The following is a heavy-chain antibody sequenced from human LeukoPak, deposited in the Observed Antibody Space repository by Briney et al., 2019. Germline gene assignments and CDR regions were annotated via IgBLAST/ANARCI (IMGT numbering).Heavy chain of an antibody. V-gene: IGHV4-4*07. CDR3: ARDYRLRGFDP. Sequence: ASETLCLTCTVSGGSISSYYWSWIRQPAGKGLEWIGRIYTSGSTNYNPSLKSRVTMSVDTSKNQFSLKLSSVTAADTAVYYCARDYRLRGFDPWGQGTLVTVSS. CDR1: GGSISSYY. D-gene: IGHD3-16*02. J-gene: IGHJ5*02. CDR2: IYTSGST.